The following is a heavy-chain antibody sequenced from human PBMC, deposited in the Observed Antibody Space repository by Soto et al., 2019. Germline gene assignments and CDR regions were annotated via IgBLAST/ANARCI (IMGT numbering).Heavy chain of an antibody. CDR2: IIPIFGTA. CDR1: GGTFSSYA. CDR3: ARDQNPDYDYVWGSYRVDAFDI. V-gene: IGHV1-69*13. J-gene: IGHJ3*02. D-gene: IGHD3-16*02. Sequence: SVKVSCKASGGTFSSYAISWVRQAPGQGLEWMGGIIPIFGTANYAQKFQGRVTITADESTSTAYMELSSLRSEDTAVYYCARDQNPDYDYVWGSYRVDAFDIWGQGTMVTVSS.